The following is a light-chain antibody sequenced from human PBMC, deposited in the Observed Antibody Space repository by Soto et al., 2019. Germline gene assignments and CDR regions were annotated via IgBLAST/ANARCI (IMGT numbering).Light chain of an antibody. Sequence: QSVLTQPASVSGSPGRSVTISCTGSSSDVGDFNYVSWYQHLPGRAPKLIIYDVTNRPSGISYRFSASKSGRTASLTISGLQAEDEADYYCSSYSSSSTHVFFGGGTKLT. CDR2: DVT. V-gene: IGLV2-14*03. CDR1: SSDVGDFNY. CDR3: SSYSSSSTHVF. J-gene: IGLJ2*01.